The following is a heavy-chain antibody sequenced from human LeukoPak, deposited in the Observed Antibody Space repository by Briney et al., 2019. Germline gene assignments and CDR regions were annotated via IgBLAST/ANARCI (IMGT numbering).Heavy chain of an antibody. V-gene: IGHV3-23*01. D-gene: IGHD6-6*01. CDR2: ISGSGGST. J-gene: IGHJ4*02. Sequence: GGSLRLSCAASGFTFSSYAMSWVRQAPGKGLEWVSAISGSGGSTYYADSVKGRFTISRDNSKSTLYLQMNSLRADDTAVYYFAKDKFHIVARPFGGDYWGQGTLVTVSS. CDR3: AKDKFHIVARPFGGDY. CDR1: GFTFSSYA.